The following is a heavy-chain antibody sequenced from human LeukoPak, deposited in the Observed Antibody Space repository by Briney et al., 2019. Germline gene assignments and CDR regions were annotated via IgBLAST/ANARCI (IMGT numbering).Heavy chain of an antibody. CDR1: GVTFSSYE. J-gene: IGHJ4*02. CDR2: ISSGGSTI. V-gene: IGHV3-48*03. Sequence: GGSLRLSCAASGVTFSSYEMNWVRQAPGKGLEWPSHISSGGSTIFYADSVRGRFTISRDNAKNSLFLQMNSLRAGDTAIYYCARGIGDYWGQGTLVSVSS. CDR3: ARGIGDY.